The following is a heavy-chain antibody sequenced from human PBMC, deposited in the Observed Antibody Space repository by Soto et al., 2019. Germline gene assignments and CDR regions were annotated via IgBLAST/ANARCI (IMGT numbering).Heavy chain of an antibody. Sequence: EVQLTESGGGLVQPGESLRIACEASGLTVNTNYINWVRQAPGKGLEWVSVIYTAGNTYYADSVKDRFSIYRDSSKNTVYLQMNNLRDEDTAVYYCASGWRRATSFDKWGQGTLVTVSS. D-gene: IGHD2-15*01. V-gene: IGHV3-66*01. CDR3: ASGWRRATSFDK. CDR1: GLTVNTNY. J-gene: IGHJ4*02. CDR2: IYTAGNT.